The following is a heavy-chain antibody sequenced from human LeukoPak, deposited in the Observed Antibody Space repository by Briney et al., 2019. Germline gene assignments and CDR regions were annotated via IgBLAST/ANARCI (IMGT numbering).Heavy chain of an antibody. Sequence: QTWGSLRLSFAASGFTFSTNPMSWVRQAPGKGLEWVSAISDTRTYYADAVKGRFTISRDNSKNTVLLQMNSLRAEDTAVYYCVKEHVDRAFTRSFEIWAKGQWSPSLQ. CDR2: ISDTRT. D-gene: IGHD3-10*01. CDR1: GFTFSTNP. CDR3: VKEHVDRAFTRSFEI. V-gene: IGHV3-23*01. J-gene: IGHJ3*02.